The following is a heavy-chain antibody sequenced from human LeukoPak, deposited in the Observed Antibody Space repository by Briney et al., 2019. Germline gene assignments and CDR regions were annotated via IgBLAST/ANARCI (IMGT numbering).Heavy chain of an antibody. D-gene: IGHD4-17*01. V-gene: IGHV1-69*13. CDR2: IIPMINTP. CDR3: AIFQGTYGDNDNDF. CDR1: GGTFRTFA. Sequence: GASVKVSCKASGGTFRTFAINWVRQAPGKGLEWMGGIIPMINTPKYAQRFQGRVSMTADESTSTGYMEVSSLRSEDTAVYYCAIFQGTYGDNDNDFWGQGTLVTVSS. J-gene: IGHJ4*02.